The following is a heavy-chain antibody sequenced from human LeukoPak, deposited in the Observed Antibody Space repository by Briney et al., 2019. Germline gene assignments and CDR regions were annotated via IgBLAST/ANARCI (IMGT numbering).Heavy chain of an antibody. D-gene: IGHD3-10*01. CDR1: GGTFSSYA. Sequence: ASVKVSCKASGGTFSSYAFNWVRQAPGQGLEWMGRIIPILGIANYAQKFQGRVTITADKSTSTAYMELSSLRSEDTAVYYCASELLWFGELSHGMDVWGQGTTVTVSS. CDR2: IIPILGIA. V-gene: IGHV1-69*04. J-gene: IGHJ6*02. CDR3: ASELLWFGELSHGMDV.